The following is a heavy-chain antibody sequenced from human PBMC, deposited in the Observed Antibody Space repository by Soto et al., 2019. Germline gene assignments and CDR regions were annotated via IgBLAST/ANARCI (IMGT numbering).Heavy chain of an antibody. CDR1: GFTFNSYC. V-gene: IGHV3-74*01. D-gene: IGHD1-1*01. Sequence: EVQLVESGGGLVQPGGSLRLSCAASGFTFNSYCMHWVRQAPGKGLEWVSRINGDGSRADYADSVKGRFTVSRDNAKNTQYLQMSSLRAEDTAVYFCTRDERWLQLHDPLDMWGQGTVVSVSS. CDR2: INGDGSRA. J-gene: IGHJ3*02. CDR3: TRDERWLQLHDPLDM.